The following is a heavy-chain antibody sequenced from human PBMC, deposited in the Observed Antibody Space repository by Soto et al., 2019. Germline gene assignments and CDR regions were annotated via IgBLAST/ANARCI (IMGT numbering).Heavy chain of an antibody. CDR3: ARRDIWYYDRSGYSPFDH. V-gene: IGHV4-39*01. CDR1: GGSINNNDHY. J-gene: IGHJ4*02. Sequence: NPSETLSLTCTVSGGSINNNDHYWGWVRQPPGKGLEWVGNIDYSGSTYYKPSLKSRVTISVDTSKNQFSLKLSSVTAADTAVYYCARRDIWYYDRSGYSPFDHWGQGTLVTVSS. D-gene: IGHD3-22*01. CDR2: IDYSGST.